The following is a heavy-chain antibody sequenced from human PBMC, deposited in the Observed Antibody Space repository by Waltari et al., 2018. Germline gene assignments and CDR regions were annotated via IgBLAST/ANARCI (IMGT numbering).Heavy chain of an antibody. CDR2: IYHSGST. D-gene: IGHD3-10*01. CDR3: ARREGSTYYYGSGELYYFDY. V-gene: IGHV4-38-2*01. CDR1: GYSISSGYY. Sequence: QVQLQESGPGLVKPSETLSLTCAVSGYSISSGYYWGWIRQPPGQGLEWIGSIYHSGSTYYNPSLKSRVTISVDTSKNQFSLKLSSVTAADTAVYYCARREGSTYYYGSGELYYFDYWGQGTLVTVSS. J-gene: IGHJ4*02.